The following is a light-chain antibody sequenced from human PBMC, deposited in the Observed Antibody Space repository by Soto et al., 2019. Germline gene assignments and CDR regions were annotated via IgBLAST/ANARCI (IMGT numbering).Light chain of an antibody. CDR2: TGS. Sequence: DIQMTQSPSSLSASVGDRVTITCRASQAIDSWLAWYQQKPGEATKLLIFTGSLLHSGVTPRFSGSGSGTDFTLTISSLQPEDFATYYCQQTLSFPPTFGQGTKV. V-gene: IGKV1-12*01. J-gene: IGKJ1*01. CDR3: QQTLSFPPT. CDR1: QAIDSW.